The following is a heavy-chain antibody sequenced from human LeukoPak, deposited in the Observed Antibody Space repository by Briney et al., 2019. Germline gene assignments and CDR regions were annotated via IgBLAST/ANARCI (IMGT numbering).Heavy chain of an antibody. V-gene: IGHV3-53*01. CDR1: GFTFSSNY. CDR3: AREGGAGGTIDY. D-gene: IGHD2-8*01. Sequence: GGSLRLSCAASGFTFSSNYMSWVRQAPGKGLEWVSVIYSGGSTYYAGSVKGRFTISRDNSKNTLYLQMNSLRAEDTAVYYCAREGGAGGTIDYWGQGTLVTVSS. J-gene: IGHJ4*02. CDR2: IYSGGST.